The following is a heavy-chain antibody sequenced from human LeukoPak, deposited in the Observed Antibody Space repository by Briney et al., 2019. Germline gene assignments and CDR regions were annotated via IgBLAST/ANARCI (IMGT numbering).Heavy chain of an antibody. CDR3: ARMDSSALFDY. J-gene: IGHJ4*02. CDR2: IIPILGIA. CDR1: GGTFSSYA. V-gene: IGHV1-69*04. Sequence: ASVKVSCKASGGTFSSYAISWVRQAPGQGLEWMGRIIPILGIANYAQKFQGRVTITADKSTSTAYMELSSLRSEDTAVYYCARMDSSALFDYWGQGTLVPVSS. D-gene: IGHD3-22*01.